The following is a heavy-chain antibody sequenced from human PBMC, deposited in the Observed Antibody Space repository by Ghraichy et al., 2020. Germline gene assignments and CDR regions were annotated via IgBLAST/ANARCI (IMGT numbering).Heavy chain of an antibody. J-gene: IGHJ5*02. Sequence: GGSLRLSCAASGFRFSDYSMNWVRQAPGKGLEWVSHISGGSGNIRYADSVKGRFTISRDNAKSSLDLQMNSLRVEDTAVYYCARSSIAAPPNNWFDPWGQGTLVSVSS. D-gene: IGHD6-6*01. CDR1: GFRFSDYS. CDR3: ARSSIAAPPNNWFDP. CDR2: ISGGSGNI. V-gene: IGHV3-21*01.